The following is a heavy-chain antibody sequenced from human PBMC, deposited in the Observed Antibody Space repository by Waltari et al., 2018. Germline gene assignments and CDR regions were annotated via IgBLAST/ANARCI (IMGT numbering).Heavy chain of an antibody. J-gene: IGHJ4*02. CDR3: AKMCSSTSCSDGFDY. CDR2: ISYDGSNK. CDR1: AFTFSSYC. Sequence: QVQLVESGGGVGQPGRSLRTSVAASAFTFSSYCMPLVPSATGKGLEWVAVISYDGSNKYYADSVKGRFTISRDNSKNTLYLQMNSLRAEDTAVYYCAKMCSSTSCSDGFDYWGQGTLVTVSS. D-gene: IGHD2-2*01. V-gene: IGHV3-30*18.